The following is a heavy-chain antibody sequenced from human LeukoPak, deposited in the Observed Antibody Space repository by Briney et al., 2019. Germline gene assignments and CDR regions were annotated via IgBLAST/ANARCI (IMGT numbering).Heavy chain of an antibody. J-gene: IGHJ4*02. Sequence: SETLSLTCTVSGGSISSYYWSWLPHPPGKGLEWIGYKYYSRSNNYNPSLKSRVTISVDTSKNQFSLKLSSVTGADTAVYYCASHSGSWTEGGDFDYWGQGTLVTVSS. CDR1: GGSISSYY. CDR2: KYYSRSN. D-gene: IGHD6-13*01. V-gene: IGHV4-59*01. CDR3: ASHSGSWTEGGDFDY.